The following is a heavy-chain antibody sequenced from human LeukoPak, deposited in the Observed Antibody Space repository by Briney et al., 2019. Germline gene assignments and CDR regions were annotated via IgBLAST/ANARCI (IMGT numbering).Heavy chain of an antibody. J-gene: IGHJ2*01. CDR1: GGSLSTGTDY. CDR2: VYTTGIT. V-gene: IGHV4-61*02. Sequence: PSQTLSLTCSVSGGSLSTGTDYWSWIRQPAGQGLEWIGRVYTTGITHYNPSLKSRVHISVDASNNQFSLNLTSVTAADTAVYYCPMEHFPSSRNWVAPRLQAGLASVPSPSNRGR. CDR3: PMEHFPSSRNWVAPRLQAGLASVPSPSN. D-gene: IGHD1/OR15-1a*01.